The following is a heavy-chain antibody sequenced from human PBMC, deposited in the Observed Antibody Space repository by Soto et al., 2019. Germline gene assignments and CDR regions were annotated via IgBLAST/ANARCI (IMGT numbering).Heavy chain of an antibody. Sequence: SEPLSLTCAVSGGSFSCYYWSWIRQPPGKGLEWIGEINHSGSTNYNPSLNSRVTISVDTSKNQFSLKLSSVTAADTAVYYCARGRSPNYWGQGTLVNVSS. J-gene: IGHJ4*02. CDR3: ARGRSPNY. CDR1: GGSFSCYY. CDR2: INHSGST. V-gene: IGHV4-34*01.